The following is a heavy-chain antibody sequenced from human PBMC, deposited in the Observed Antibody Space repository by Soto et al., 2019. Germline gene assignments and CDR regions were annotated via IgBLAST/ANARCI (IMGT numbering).Heavy chain of an antibody. CDR2: IYYTGTT. J-gene: IGHJ2*01. D-gene: IGHD3-9*01. Sequence: SGTYYWAGIRQSQGKRLEWIAYIYYTGTTKYNPSLKSRVTISVDTSKNQFSLRLTSVTAADTAVYYCAFFASPYSDLLYALHPRGPVTL. CDR1: SGTYY. CDR3: AFFASPYSDLLYALHP. V-gene: IGHV4-61*01.